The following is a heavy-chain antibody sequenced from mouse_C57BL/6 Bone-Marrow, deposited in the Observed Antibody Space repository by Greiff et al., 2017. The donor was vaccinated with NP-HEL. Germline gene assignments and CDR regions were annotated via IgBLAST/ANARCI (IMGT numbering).Heavy chain of an antibody. CDR1: GYTFTSYW. Sequence: EVQLQQSGTVLARPGASVKMSCKTSGYTFTSYWMHWVKQRPGQGLEWIGAIYPGNSDTSYNQKFKGKAKLTAVTSASTAYMELSSLTTEDSAVYYCTRVKFLPNFDYWGQGTTLTVSS. D-gene: IGHD5-1*01. V-gene: IGHV1-5*01. CDR2: IYPGNSDT. CDR3: TRVKFLPNFDY. J-gene: IGHJ2*01.